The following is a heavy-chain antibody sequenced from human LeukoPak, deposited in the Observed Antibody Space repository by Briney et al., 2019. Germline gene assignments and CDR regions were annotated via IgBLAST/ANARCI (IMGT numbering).Heavy chain of an antibody. CDR1: GYTFTSYG. V-gene: IGHV1-18*01. Sequence: GASVKVSCKASGYTFTSYGISWVRQAPGQGLEWMGWISAYNGNTNYAQKLQGRVTMTTDTSTSTAYMELRSLRSDDTAVYYCARDYRCSGGSCYSGYFQHWGQDTLVTVSS. J-gene: IGHJ1*01. D-gene: IGHD2-15*01. CDR3: ARDYRCSGGSCYSGYFQH. CDR2: ISAYNGNT.